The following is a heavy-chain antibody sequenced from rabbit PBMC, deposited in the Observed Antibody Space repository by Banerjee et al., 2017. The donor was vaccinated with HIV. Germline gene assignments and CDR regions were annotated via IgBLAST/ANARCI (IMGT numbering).Heavy chain of an antibody. J-gene: IGHJ4*01. CDR2: IYAGSTGST. V-gene: IGHV1S45*01. Sequence: QEQLEESGGDLVKPEGSLTLTCTASGFSFSSIFWICWVRQAPGKGLEWIACIYAGSTGSTYYANWAIGQFTISKTSSTTVTLQMTSLTAADTATYFCAREVSHDDYGDYFNLWGPGTLVTVS. CDR1: GFSFSSIFW. CDR3: AREVSHDDYGDYFNL. D-gene: IGHD2-1*01.